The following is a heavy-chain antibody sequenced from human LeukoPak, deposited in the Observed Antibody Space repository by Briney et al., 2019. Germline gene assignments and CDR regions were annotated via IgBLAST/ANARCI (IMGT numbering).Heavy chain of an antibody. CDR2: INHSGST. CDR1: GGSFSGYY. D-gene: IGHD2-15*01. CDR3: ARCSIVVVVAATRVYNWFDP. Sequence: SETLSLTCAVYGGSFSGYYWSWIRQPPGKGLEWIGEINHSGSTNYNPSLKSRVTISVDTSKNQFSLKLSSVTAADTAVYYCARCSIVVVVAATRVYNWFDPWGQGTLVTVSS. V-gene: IGHV4-34*01. J-gene: IGHJ5*02.